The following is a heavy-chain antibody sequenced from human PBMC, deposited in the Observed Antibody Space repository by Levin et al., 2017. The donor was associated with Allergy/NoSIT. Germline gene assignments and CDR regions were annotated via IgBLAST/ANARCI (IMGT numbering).Heavy chain of an antibody. Sequence: LSLTCAASGFTFSSFAMTWVRQAPGKGLEWVSSITSTGGSTYYADSVKGRFTISRDNSRNTLYLQMNSLRAEDTAVYYCAKSIIAVASARGDYWGQGTLVTVSS. D-gene: IGHD6-19*01. J-gene: IGHJ4*02. CDR1: GFTFSSFA. CDR2: ITSTGGST. CDR3: AKSIIAVASARGDY. V-gene: IGHV3-23*01.